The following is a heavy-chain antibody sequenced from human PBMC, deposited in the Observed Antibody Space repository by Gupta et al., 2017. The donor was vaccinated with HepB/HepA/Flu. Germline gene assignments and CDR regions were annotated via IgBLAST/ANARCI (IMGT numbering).Heavy chain of an antibody. J-gene: IGHJ4*02. CDR1: GFTFSSYA. CDR2: ISGSGGST. D-gene: IGHD2-21*02. Sequence: EVQLLESGGGLVQPGGSLRLSCAASGFTFSSYAMSWVRQAPGKGLEWVSAISGSGGSTYYADSVKGRFTISRDNSKNTLYLQMNSLRAEDTAVYYCAKPPYCGGDCYSPEFDYWGQGTLVTVSS. V-gene: IGHV3-23*01. CDR3: AKPPYCGGDCYSPEFDY.